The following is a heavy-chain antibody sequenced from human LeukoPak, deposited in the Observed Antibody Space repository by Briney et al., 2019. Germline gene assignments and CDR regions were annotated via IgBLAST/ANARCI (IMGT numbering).Heavy chain of an antibody. CDR3: AMAGGGPYYFDY. Sequence: SETLSLTCTVSGGSISSYYWSWIRQPPGKGLEWIGYIYYSGSTNYNPSLKSRVTISVDTSKNQFSPKLSSVTAADTAVYYCAMAGGGPYYFDYWGQGTLVTVSS. D-gene: IGHD6-19*01. J-gene: IGHJ4*02. CDR1: GGSISSYY. V-gene: IGHV4-59*08. CDR2: IYYSGST.